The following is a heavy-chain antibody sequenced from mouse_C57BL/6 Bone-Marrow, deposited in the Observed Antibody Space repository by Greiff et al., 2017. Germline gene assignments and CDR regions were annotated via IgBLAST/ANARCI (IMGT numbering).Heavy chain of an antibody. CDR1: GYTFTSYW. CDR3: ARWFAMDY. CDR2: IDPSDSDT. J-gene: IGHJ4*01. D-gene: IGHD2-2*01. V-gene: IGHV1-52*01. Sequence: VQLQESGAELVRPGSSVKLSCKASGYTFTSYWMHWVKQRPIQGLEWIGNIDPSDSDTHYNQKFKDKATLTVDKSSSTAYMQSSSLTAEDSAVYYCARWFAMDYWGQGTSVTVSS.